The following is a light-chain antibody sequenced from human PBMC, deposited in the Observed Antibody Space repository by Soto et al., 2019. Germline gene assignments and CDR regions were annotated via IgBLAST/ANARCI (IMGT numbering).Light chain of an antibody. CDR1: SSDVGGYNY. CDR2: DVT. CDR3: SSFASSIPLV. V-gene: IGLV2-14*03. J-gene: IGLJ2*01. Sequence: QSALTQPASVSGSPGQSITISCTGTSSDVGGYNYVSWYQQHPGKAPKLLICDVTNRPSGVSNSFSGSKSGNTASLTISGLQTEDEADYYCSSFASSIPLVFGGGTKVTVL.